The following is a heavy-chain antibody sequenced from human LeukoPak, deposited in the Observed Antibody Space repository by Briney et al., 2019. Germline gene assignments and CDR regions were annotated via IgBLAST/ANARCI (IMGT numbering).Heavy chain of an antibody. CDR2: ISSSSSYI. CDR1: GFTFSSYS. V-gene: IGHV3-21*01. D-gene: IGHD3-9*01. Sequence: GGSLRLSCAASGFTFSSYSMNWVRQAPGKGLEWVSSISSSSSYIYYADSVKGRFTISRDNAKNSLYLQMNSLRAEDTAVYYCARDAYYDILTEGVDAFDIWGQGTMVTVSS. J-gene: IGHJ3*02. CDR3: ARDAYYDILTEGVDAFDI.